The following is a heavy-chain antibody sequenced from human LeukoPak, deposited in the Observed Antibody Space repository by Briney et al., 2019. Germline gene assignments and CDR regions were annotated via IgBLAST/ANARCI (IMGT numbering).Heavy chain of an antibody. CDR3: ARVRDSSGYYYVWTPYFDY. J-gene: IGHJ4*02. V-gene: IGHV4-59*01. CDR2: IYYSGST. Sequence: SETLSLTCTVSGGSISSYYWSWIRQPPGKGLEWIGYIYYSGSTNYNPALKSRVTILLDTSKNQFSLKLSYVTAADTAVYYCARVRDSSGYYYVWTPYFDYWGQGTLVTVSS. CDR1: GGSISSYY. D-gene: IGHD3-22*01.